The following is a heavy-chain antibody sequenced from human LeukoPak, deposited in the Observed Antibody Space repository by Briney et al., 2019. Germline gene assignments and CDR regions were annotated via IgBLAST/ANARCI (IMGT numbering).Heavy chain of an antibody. J-gene: IGHJ3*02. CDR2: IIPIFGTA. V-gene: IGHV1-69*06. CDR3: ARSRGATRAFDI. Sequence: SVKVSCKASGGTFSSYAISWVRQAPGQGLGWMGGIIPIFGTANYAQKFQGRVTITADKSTSTAYMELSSLRSEDTAVYYCARSRGATRAFDIWGQGTMVTVSS. CDR1: GGTFSSYA. D-gene: IGHD2-15*01.